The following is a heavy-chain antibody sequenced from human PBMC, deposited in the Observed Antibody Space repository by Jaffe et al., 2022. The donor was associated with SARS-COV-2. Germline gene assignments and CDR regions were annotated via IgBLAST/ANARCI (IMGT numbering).Heavy chain of an antibody. V-gene: IGHV1-69*02. CDR3: ARAQLNYYDSSGYYSIVFDY. CDR1: GGTFSSYT. CDR2: IIPILGIA. Sequence: QVQLVQSGAEVKKPGSSVKVSCKASGGTFSSYTISWVRQAPGQGLEWMGRIIPILGIANYAQKFQGRVTITADKSTSTAYMELSSLRSEDTAVYYCARAQLNYYDSSGYYSIVFDYWGQGTLVTVSS. J-gene: IGHJ4*02. D-gene: IGHD3-22*01.